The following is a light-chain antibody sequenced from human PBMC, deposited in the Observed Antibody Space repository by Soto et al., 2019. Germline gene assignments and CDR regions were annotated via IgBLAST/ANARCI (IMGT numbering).Light chain of an antibody. CDR2: SAS. CDR3: QQYADSPLT. V-gene: IGKV3-20*01. CDR1: QSVPRSY. J-gene: IGKJ4*01. Sequence: EIVLTQSPGTLSLSPGERATLSCRASQSVPRSYLAWYQQKPGQAPRFLIHSASDRATGTPDRFSGSGSGTDFTLTISRLEPEDFAVYYCQQYADSPLTFGGGTKVDI.